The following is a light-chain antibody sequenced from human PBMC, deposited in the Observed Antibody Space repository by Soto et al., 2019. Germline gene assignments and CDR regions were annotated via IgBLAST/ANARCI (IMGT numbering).Light chain of an antibody. J-gene: IGKJ1*01. CDR2: DAS. CDR3: QQYNTYGT. CDR1: QTISHW. V-gene: IGKV1-5*01. Sequence: DIHLTQSPSTLSASVGDRVTITCRASQTISHWLAWYQQKPGKAPKLLIFDASSLENGVPSRFSGSGSGTEFTLTITGLQPDDFATYYCQQYNTYGTFGQGTKVDI.